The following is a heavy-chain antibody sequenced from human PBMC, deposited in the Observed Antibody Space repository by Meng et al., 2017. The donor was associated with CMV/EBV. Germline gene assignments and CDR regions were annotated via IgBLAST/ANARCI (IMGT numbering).Heavy chain of an antibody. CDR1: GFTFSSYA. J-gene: IGHJ6*02. Sequence: GESLKISCAASGFTFSSYAMHWVRQAPGKGLEWVSFISYVGSNKYYADSVKGRFTISRDNSKNTLYLQMNSLRAEDTAVYYCARDRLGWRYDYYYYGMDVWGQGTTVTVSS. V-gene: IGHV3-30-3*01. D-gene: IGHD3-16*01. CDR3: ARDRLGWRYDYYYYGMDV. CDR2: ISYVGSNK.